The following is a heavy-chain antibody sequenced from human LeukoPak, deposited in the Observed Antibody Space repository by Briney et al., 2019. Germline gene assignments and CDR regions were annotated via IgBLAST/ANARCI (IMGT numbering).Heavy chain of an antibody. V-gene: IGHV3-30-3*01. CDR1: GFTFTFSRFA. Sequence: GGSLRLSCAASGFTFTFSRFAMHWVRQAPGKGLEWLAVISSDGSNRYYADSVKGRFTLSRDNSEDTLYLQMNSLKPEDTAVYFCAKGASGWYFDYWGQGTLVTVSS. CDR3: AKGASGWYFDY. D-gene: IGHD6-19*01. J-gene: IGHJ4*02. CDR2: ISSDGSNR.